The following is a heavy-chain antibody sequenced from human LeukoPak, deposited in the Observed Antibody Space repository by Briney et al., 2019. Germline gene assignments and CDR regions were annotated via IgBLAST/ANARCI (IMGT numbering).Heavy chain of an antibody. J-gene: IGHJ5*02. CDR2: IYYSGST. V-gene: IGHV4-39*07. D-gene: IGHD4-17*01. CDR1: GGSISSSSYY. CDR3: ARGTTVTMSWFDP. Sequence: SETLSLTCTVSGGSISSSSYYWGWIRQPPGKGLEWIGSIYYSGSTYYNPSLKSRVTISVDTSKNQFSLKPSSVTAADTAVYYCARGTTVTMSWFDPWGQGTLVTVSS.